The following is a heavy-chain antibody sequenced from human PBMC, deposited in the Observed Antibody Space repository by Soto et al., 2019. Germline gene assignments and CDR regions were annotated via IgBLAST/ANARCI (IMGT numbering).Heavy chain of an antibody. D-gene: IGHD3-9*01. CDR3: ARESPPYDISTGYYDY. CDR2: ISYTGTTI. V-gene: IGHV3-48*03. J-gene: IGHJ4*02. Sequence: GSLRLSCVASGFTLTTYEMNWVRLAPGKGLEWVAYISYTGTTIYYADSVKGRFTISRGTAKNSLYLQMNSLRAEDTGVYYCARESPPYDISTGYYDYWGQGTLVTVSS. CDR1: GFTLTTYE.